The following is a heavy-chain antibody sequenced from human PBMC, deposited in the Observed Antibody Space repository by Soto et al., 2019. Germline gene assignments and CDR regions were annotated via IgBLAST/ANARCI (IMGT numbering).Heavy chain of an antibody. Sequence: QVQLVQSGAEVKKPGSSVKVSCKASGGTFSSYTFSWVRQAPGQGLEWMGRIIPMLGIANYAQKFQGRVTSTADKSTSTAYMELSSLRSEDTAVYYCANRGYSYGFGIYWGQGTLVTVSS. CDR3: ANRGYSYGFGIY. CDR2: IIPMLGIA. V-gene: IGHV1-69*02. CDR1: GGTFSSYT. D-gene: IGHD5-18*01. J-gene: IGHJ4*02.